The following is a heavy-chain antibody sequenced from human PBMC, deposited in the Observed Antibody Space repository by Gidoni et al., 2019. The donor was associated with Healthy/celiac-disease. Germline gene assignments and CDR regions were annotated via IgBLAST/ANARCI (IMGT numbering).Heavy chain of an antibody. D-gene: IGHD3-9*01. V-gene: IGHV3-23*01. CDR2: ISGSGGST. J-gene: IGHJ6*02. CDR1: GFTFSSYA. CDR3: AKARGYDDILTGHEAYPYYYGMDV. Sequence: EVQLLESGGGLVQPGVSLRLSCSASGFTFSSYAMSWFRQAPGKGLEWGSAISGSGGSTYYADSVKGRFTISRDNSKNTLYLQMNSLRAEDTAVYYCAKARGYDDILTGHEAYPYYYGMDVWGQGTTVTVSS.